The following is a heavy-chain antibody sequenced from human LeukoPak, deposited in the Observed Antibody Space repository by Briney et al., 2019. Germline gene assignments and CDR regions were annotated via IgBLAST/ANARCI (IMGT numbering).Heavy chain of an antibody. J-gene: IGHJ4*02. CDR1: GGSFSGDF. D-gene: IGHD3-10*01. CDR3: ARYNDGSFDY. Sequence: SETLSLTCAVYGGSFSGDFWSWIRQSPGKGLEWIGEINHGGSTTYNPSLQSRVTMSVDTSKNQFSLKLSSVTAADTAVYYCARYNDGSFDYWGQGTLVTVSS. CDR2: INHGGST. V-gene: IGHV4-34*10.